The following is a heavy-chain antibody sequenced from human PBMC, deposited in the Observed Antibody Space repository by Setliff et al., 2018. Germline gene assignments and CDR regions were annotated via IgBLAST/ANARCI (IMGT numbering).Heavy chain of an antibody. D-gene: IGHD3-16*02. J-gene: IGHJ4*02. CDR3: VNSYRGCDDYPDY. CDR1: GFTLRSYW. CDR2: IKEDGSET. Sequence: SGGSLRLSCAASGFTLRSYWMSWVRQAPGKGLEWVANIKEDGSETYYGGSVKGRFTISRDNSKNSLYLQMNSLRVEDTAVYYCVNSYRGCDDYPDYWGQGTLVTVSS. V-gene: IGHV3-7*03.